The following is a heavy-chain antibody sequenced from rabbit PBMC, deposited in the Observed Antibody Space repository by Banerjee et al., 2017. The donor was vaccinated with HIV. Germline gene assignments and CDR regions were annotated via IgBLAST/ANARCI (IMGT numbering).Heavy chain of an antibody. CDR2: IDTGSGT. CDR3: ARDGTTNYGDYFNL. J-gene: IGHJ4*01. D-gene: IGHD3-1*01. CDR1: GFDLSSNA. Sequence: QEQLVESGGGLVQPEGSLTLTCKASGFDLSSNAMCWVRQAPGKGLEWIGCIDTGSGTYYASWVNGRFTITRSTSLNTVTLQMTGLTVADTATYFCARDGTTNYGDYFNLWGQGTLVTVS. V-gene: IGHV1S47*01.